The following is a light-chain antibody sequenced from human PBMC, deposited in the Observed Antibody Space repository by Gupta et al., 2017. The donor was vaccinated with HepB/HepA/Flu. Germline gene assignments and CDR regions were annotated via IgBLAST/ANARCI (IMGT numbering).Light chain of an antibody. CDR2: SNN. Sequence: QSVLTQPPSASGPPGQRVTISCSGSSSHIGSNTVNWYQQLPGTAPKLLIYSNNQRPSGVPDRFSGSKSGTSASLAISGLQSEDEADYYCAAWDDSLNGHWVFGGGTKLTVL. J-gene: IGLJ3*02. V-gene: IGLV1-44*01. CDR3: AAWDDSLNGHWV. CDR1: SSHIGSNT.